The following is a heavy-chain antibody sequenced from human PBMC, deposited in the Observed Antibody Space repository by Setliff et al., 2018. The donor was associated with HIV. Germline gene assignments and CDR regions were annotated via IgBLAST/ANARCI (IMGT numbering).Heavy chain of an antibody. CDR1: GYTFTRYF. V-gene: IGHV1-46*01. CDR2: INPSGGST. D-gene: IGHD6-6*01. Sequence: GASVKVSCKASGYTFTRYFMHCVRQAPGQGLEWLGMINPSGGSTWYAQKFQGRVTMTGDTSTNTLYMELSSLRSEDTAVYYCAKTVALLRAARLDLDYWGQGTLVTVS. J-gene: IGHJ4*02. CDR3: AKTVALLRAARLDLDY.